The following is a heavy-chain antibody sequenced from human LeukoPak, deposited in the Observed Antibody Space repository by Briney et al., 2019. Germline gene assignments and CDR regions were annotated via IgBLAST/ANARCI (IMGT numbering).Heavy chain of an antibody. D-gene: IGHD1-26*01. V-gene: IGHV3-53*01. CDR2: IYRGGSA. CDR3: ATASPYSGSWRLDY. Sequence: PGGSLRLSCAASGFTVSSNYMSWVRQAPGKGLEWVSVIYRGGSAYYADSVKGRFTISRDNSKNTLSLQMNSLRAVDTAVYYCATASPYSGSWRLDYWGQGTLVTVSS. CDR1: GFTVSSNY. J-gene: IGHJ4*02.